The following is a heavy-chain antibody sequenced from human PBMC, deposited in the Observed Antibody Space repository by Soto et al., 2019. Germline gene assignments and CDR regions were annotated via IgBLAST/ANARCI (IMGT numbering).Heavy chain of an antibody. J-gene: IGHJ4*02. CDR1: GGTFSSYA. V-gene: IGHV1-69*13. D-gene: IGHD5-18*01. CDR3: ARGPRGYSYGHYFDY. Sequence: SVKVSCKASGGTFSSYAISWVRQAPEQGLEWMGGIIPIFGTANYAQKFQGRVTITADESTSTAYMELSSLRSEDTAVYYCARGPRGYSYGHYFDYWGQGTLVTVSS. CDR2: IIPIFGTA.